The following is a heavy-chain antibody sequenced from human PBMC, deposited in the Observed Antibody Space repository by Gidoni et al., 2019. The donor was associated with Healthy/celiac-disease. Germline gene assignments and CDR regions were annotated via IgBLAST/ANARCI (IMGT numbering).Heavy chain of an antibody. CDR1: GFTFSGSA. CDR2: IRSKANSYAT. CDR3: NSPIVVVPADAFDI. V-gene: IGHV3-73*01. Sequence: EVQLVESGGGLVQPGGSLKLSCAASGFTFSGSAMNWVRQASGKGLEWVGRIRSKANSYATAYAASVKGRFTISRDDSKNTAYLQMNSLKTEDTAVYYCNSPIVVVPADAFDIWGQGTMVTVSS. D-gene: IGHD2-2*01. J-gene: IGHJ3*02.